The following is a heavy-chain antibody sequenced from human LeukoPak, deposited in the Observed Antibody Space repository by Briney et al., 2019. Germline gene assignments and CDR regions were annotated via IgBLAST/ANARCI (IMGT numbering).Heavy chain of an antibody. CDR1: RCTFTDYY. Sequence: SVTVSCQGCRCTFTDYYMHGVRPALGQGREWMEWIDPNRGGTKYAQKSQGRVTMPRDTSISTAYTELSRLRSYDTAVYYCARDVDTDMVTNWLDPWGQGTLVTVSS. CDR3: ARDVDTDMVTNWLDP. CDR2: IDPNRGGT. J-gene: IGHJ5*02. D-gene: IGHD5-18*01. V-gene: IGHV1-2*02.